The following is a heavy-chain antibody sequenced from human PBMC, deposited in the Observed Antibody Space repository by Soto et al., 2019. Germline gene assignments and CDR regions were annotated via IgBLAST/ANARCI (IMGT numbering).Heavy chain of an antibody. D-gene: IGHD1-1*01. CDR3: GSRGVWNDRDY. Sequence: GASVKVSCKASGGTFSSYAISWVRQATGQGLEWMGGIIPIFGTANYAQKFQGRVTITADESTSTAYMELSSLRSEDTAVNYCGSRGVWNDRDYWGQGTLVTVSS. CDR2: IIPIFGTA. CDR1: GGTFSSYA. J-gene: IGHJ4*02. V-gene: IGHV1-69*13.